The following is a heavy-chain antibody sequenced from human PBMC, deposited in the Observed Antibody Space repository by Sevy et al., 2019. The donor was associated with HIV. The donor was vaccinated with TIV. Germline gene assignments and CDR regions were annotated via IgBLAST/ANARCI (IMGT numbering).Heavy chain of an antibody. CDR3: SCCSGAYFKCHEVYHYMDV. CDR1: GFTSDDYC. D-gene: IGHD3-10*02. J-gene: IGHJ6*03. CDR2: IRSKVYGGTI. V-gene: IGHV3-49*03. Sequence: GGSLRLSCKISGFTSDDYCLTWFRQAPGKGLEWVGLIRSKVYGGTIEYAASVKGRFIISRDDSKGTAYLQMSGLQTEDTAVYSCSCCSGAYFKCHEVYHYMDVWGKGTAVTVSS.